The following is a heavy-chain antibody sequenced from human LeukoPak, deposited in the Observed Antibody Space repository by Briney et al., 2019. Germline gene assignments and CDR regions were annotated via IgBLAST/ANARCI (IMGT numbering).Heavy chain of an antibody. CDR1: GGAFKGYA. Sequence: SVKVSCKASGGAFKGYAINWVRQAPGQGLEWMGGSNPIFGTTNFAPKFQGRVTIAADESTSTAYMELTGLKSEDTAVYYCARGTTVTTAVLVPNDAFDIWGQGTMVTVSS. J-gene: IGHJ3*02. CDR2: SNPIFGTT. CDR3: ARGTTVTTAVLVPNDAFDI. V-gene: IGHV1-69*13. D-gene: IGHD4-17*01.